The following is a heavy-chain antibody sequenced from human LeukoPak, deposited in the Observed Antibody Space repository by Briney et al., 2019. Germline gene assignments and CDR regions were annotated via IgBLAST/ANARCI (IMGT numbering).Heavy chain of an antibody. CDR2: ISSHSIYI. J-gene: IGHJ3*02. D-gene: IGHD1-14*01. CDR1: GFTFRTYS. V-gene: IGHV3-21*01. CDR3: ARDSGPADPEAFDI. Sequence: GGSLRLSCAASGFTFRTYSMNWVRRAPGKGLEWVSTISSHSIYIYHADSVKGRFTISRDNAKNLLYLQMDSLRADDTAVYYCARDSGPADPEAFDIWGQGTMVTVSS.